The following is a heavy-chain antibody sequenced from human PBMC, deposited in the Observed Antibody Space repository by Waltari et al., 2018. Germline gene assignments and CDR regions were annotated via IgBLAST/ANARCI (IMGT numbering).Heavy chain of an antibody. V-gene: IGHV4-34*01. D-gene: IGHD1-1*01. J-gene: IGHJ3*02. CDR3: ARWNLRAFDI. CDR1: GGSFIGYY. Sequence: QVQLQQWGAGLLKPSETLSLTCAVYGGSFIGYYWRWIRRPPGKGLEGIGEINHSGSTNSNPSLKSRVTISVDTSKYQFSLKLSSVTAADTAVYYCARWNLRAFDIWGQGTMVTVSS. CDR2: INHSGST.